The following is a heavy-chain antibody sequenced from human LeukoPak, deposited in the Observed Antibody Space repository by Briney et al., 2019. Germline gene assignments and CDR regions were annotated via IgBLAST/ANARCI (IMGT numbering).Heavy chain of an antibody. CDR2: IIPIYGTG. CDR3: ARSGGAYYYYYMDV. V-gene: IGHV1-69*13. J-gene: IGHJ6*03. CDR1: GGTFSTYA. D-gene: IGHD3-10*01. Sequence: SVKVPCKASGGTFSTYAISWVRQAPGQGLEWMGGIIPIYGTGNYAQKFQGRVTITADESTSTAYMELSSLRSEDTAVYYCARSGGAYYYYYMDVWGKGTTVTISS.